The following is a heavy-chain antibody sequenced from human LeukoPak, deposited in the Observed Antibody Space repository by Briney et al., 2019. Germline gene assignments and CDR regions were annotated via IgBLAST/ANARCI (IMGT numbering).Heavy chain of an antibody. D-gene: IGHD3-10*01. CDR3: ARSITMVRGVYPGAFDI. CDR1: GGSISSSSYY. J-gene: IGHJ3*02. CDR2: IYYSGST. V-gene: IGHV4-39*07. Sequence: SETLSLTCTVSGGSISSSSYYWGWIRQPPGKGLEWIGSIYYSGSTYYNPSLKSRVTTSVDTSKNQFSLKLSSVTAADTAVYYCARSITMVRGVYPGAFDIWGQGTMVTVSS.